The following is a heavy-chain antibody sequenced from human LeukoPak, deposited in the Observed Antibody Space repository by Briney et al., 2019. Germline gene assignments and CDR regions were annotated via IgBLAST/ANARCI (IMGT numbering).Heavy chain of an antibody. J-gene: IGHJ4*02. D-gene: IGHD3-3*01. CDR1: GYTFTSYG. V-gene: IGHV1-18*01. Sequence: GASVKVSCKASGYTFTSYGISWVRQAPGQGLEWMGWISAYNGNTNYAQKLQGRATMTTDTSTSTAYMELRSLRSDDTAVYYCARITIFGVVSPYFDYWGQGTLVTVSS. CDR2: ISAYNGNT. CDR3: ARITIFGVVSPYFDY.